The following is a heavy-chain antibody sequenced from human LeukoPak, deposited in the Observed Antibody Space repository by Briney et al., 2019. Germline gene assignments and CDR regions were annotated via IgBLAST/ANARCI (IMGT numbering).Heavy chain of an antibody. CDR1: GFPFSSYA. Sequence: GGSLRLSCSASGFPFSSYALDWVRQAPGKRLEYVSGINSNGDDTLYADSVKGRFTISRDNSRNRVYLQMSSLRPEDTAVYYCVKAMLGATFDSWGQGTLVTVSS. J-gene: IGHJ4*02. CDR3: VKAMLGATFDS. CDR2: INSNGDDT. D-gene: IGHD1-26*01. V-gene: IGHV3-64D*06.